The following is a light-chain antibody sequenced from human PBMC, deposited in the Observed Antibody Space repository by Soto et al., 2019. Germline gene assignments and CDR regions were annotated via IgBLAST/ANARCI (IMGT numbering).Light chain of an antibody. Sequence: DSQITQSPASLSSSGGDRGTITCRESQGISNYLAWYQQKPGKDPKLLIYAASTVQAGVPSRLSSSGSGTDFTLTISSLQPEDVETYCCQNYDSAPFTFGGGTKVEI. V-gene: IGKV1-27*01. CDR2: AAS. J-gene: IGKJ4*01. CDR1: QGISNY. CDR3: QNYDSAPFT.